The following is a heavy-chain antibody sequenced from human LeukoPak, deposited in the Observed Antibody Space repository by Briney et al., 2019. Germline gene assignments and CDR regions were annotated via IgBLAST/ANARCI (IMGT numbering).Heavy chain of an antibody. CDR3: ARGGYSSLDYYYYMDV. J-gene: IGHJ6*03. CDR2: IYPGDSDT. CDR1: GHSFTSYW. V-gene: IGHV5-51*01. Sequence: GESLKISCKGSGHSFTSYWIGWVRQMPGKGLEWMGIIYPGDSDTRYSPSFQGQVTISADKSISTAYLQWSSLKASNAAMYYCARGGYSSLDYYYYMDVWGKGTTVTVSS. D-gene: IGHD5-18*01.